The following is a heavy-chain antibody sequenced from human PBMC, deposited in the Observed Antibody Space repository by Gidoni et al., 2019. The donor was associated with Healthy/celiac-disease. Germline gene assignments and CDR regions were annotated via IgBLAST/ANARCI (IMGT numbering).Heavy chain of an antibody. Sequence: QVQLVESGGGVVQPGRSLRLSCAASGFTFSSYGMHWVRQAPGKGLEWVAVIWYDGSNKYYADSVKGRFTISRDNSKNTLYLQMNSLRAEDTAVYYCASPYSSSWPSFDYWGQGTLVTVSS. CDR3: ASPYSSSWPSFDY. CDR2: IWYDGSNK. J-gene: IGHJ4*02. CDR1: GFTFSSYG. D-gene: IGHD6-13*01. V-gene: IGHV3-33*01.